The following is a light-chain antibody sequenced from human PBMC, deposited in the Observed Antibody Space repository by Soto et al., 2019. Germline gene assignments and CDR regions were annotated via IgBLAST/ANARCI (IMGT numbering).Light chain of an antibody. CDR3: QQLNSYLLT. J-gene: IGKJ4*01. V-gene: IGKV1-9*01. Sequence: DIHMTQSPSTLSVSVIDIVTITFLASQTISSWLAWYQQKPGKAPKLLIYAASTLQSGVPLRFSGSGSGTEFTLTISSLQPEDFATYYCQQLNSYLLTFGGGTKVDI. CDR2: AAS. CDR1: QTISSW.